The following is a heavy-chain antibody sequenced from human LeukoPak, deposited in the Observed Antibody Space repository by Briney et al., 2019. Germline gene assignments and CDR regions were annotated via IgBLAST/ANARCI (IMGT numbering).Heavy chain of an antibody. J-gene: IGHJ3*02. Sequence: PSETLSLTCTVSGGSISSYYWSWLRQPAGKGLEGIGRIYTSGSTHYNPSLQSRVTMSVDTSKNQFSLKLSSVTAADTAAYYCARDKSTYYDFWSGPFDAFDIWGQGTMVTVSS. CDR2: IYTSGST. D-gene: IGHD3-3*01. CDR3: ARDKSTYYDFWSGPFDAFDI. V-gene: IGHV4-4*07. CDR1: GGSISSYY.